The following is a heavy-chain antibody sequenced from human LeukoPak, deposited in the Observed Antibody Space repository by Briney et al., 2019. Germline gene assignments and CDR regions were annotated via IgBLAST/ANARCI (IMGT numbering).Heavy chain of an antibody. CDR1: GGSFSGYY. CDR2: INHSGST. CDR3: ARPHMGDPHHLDY. D-gene: IGHD3-16*01. J-gene: IGHJ4*02. V-gene: IGHV4-34*01. Sequence: PSETLSLTCAVYGGSFSGYYWSWIRQPPGKGLEWIGEINHSGSTNYNPSLKSRVTISVDTSKNQFSLKLSSVTAADTAVYYCARPHMGDPHHLDYWGQGTLVTVSS.